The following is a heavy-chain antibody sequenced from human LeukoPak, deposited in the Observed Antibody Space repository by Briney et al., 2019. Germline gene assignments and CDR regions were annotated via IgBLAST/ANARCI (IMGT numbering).Heavy chain of an antibody. V-gene: IGHV4-34*01. D-gene: IGHD3-10*01. CDR3: ARALYYGSGSNYYYYYMDV. CDR1: GGSFSGYY. J-gene: IGHJ6*03. Sequence: PSETLSLTCAVYGGSFSGYYWSWNRQPPGKGLEWIGEINHSGSTNYNPSLKSRVTISVDTSKNQFSLKLSSVTAADTAVYYCARALYYGSGSNYYYYYMDVWGKGTTVTVSS. CDR2: INHSGST.